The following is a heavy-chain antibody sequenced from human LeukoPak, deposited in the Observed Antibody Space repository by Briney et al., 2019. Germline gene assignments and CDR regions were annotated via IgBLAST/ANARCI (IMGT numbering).Heavy chain of an antibody. CDR3: ARDQDNYGSGVFDY. D-gene: IGHD3-10*01. CDR1: GFTFSSYS. CDR2: IISSSSYI. Sequence: PGGSLRLSCAASGFTFSSYSMNWVRQAPGKGLEWVSSIISSSSYIYYADSVKGRFTISRDNAKNSLYLQMNSLRAEDTAVYYCARDQDNYGSGVFDYWGQGTLVTVSS. J-gene: IGHJ4*02. V-gene: IGHV3-21*01.